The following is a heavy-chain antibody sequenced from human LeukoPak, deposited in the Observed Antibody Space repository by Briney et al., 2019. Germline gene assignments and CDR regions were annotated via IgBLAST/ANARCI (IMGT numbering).Heavy chain of an antibody. J-gene: IGHJ6*02. V-gene: IGHV4-4*07. Sequence: HPSETLSLTCTVSGGSISSYYWSWIRQPAGKGLEWIGRIYTSGSTNYNPSLKSRVTMSVGTSKNQFSLKLSSVTAADTAVYYCARGGLVEYSNYRYYYYYYGMDVWGQGTTVTVSS. D-gene: IGHD4-11*01. CDR1: GGSISSYY. CDR3: ARGGLVEYSNYRYYYYYYGMDV. CDR2: IYTSGST.